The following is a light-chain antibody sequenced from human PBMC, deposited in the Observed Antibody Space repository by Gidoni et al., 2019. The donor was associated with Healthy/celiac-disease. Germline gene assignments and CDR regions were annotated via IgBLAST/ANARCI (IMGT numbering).Light chain of an antibody. CDR2: KAS. Sequence: PSTLSASVGDRVTITCRASQSISSWLAWYQQKQGKAPKLLIYKASSLESGVPSRFSGSGSGTEFTLTISSLQPDDFATYYCQQYNSYLYTFGQGTKLEIK. V-gene: IGKV1-5*03. J-gene: IGKJ2*01. CDR3: QQYNSYLYT. CDR1: QSISSW.